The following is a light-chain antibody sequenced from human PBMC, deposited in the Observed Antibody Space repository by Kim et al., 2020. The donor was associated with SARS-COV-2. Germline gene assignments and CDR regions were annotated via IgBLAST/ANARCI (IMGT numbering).Light chain of an antibody. CDR3: QQRSNWHPIT. CDR1: QSVSNY. Sequence: CPGGSATLPCRANQSVSNYLAWYQQNRGQPPRLLIYDASSRATGIPARFSGSGSGTDFTLTISSLEPEDFALYYCQQRSNWHPITFGPGTKVDIK. CDR2: DAS. V-gene: IGKV3-11*01. J-gene: IGKJ3*01.